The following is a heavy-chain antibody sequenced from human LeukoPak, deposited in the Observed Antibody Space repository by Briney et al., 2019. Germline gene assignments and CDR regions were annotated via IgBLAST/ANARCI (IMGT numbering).Heavy chain of an antibody. Sequence: PSETLSLTCTVSGYSISSGYYWGWIRQPPGKGLEWIGSIYHSGSTYYNPSLKSRVTISVDTSKNQFSLKLSSATAADTAVYYCARHSVWLIDYWGQGTLVTVSS. CDR1: GYSISSGYY. J-gene: IGHJ4*02. CDR2: IYHSGST. D-gene: IGHD3-22*01. V-gene: IGHV4-38-2*02. CDR3: ARHSVWLIDY.